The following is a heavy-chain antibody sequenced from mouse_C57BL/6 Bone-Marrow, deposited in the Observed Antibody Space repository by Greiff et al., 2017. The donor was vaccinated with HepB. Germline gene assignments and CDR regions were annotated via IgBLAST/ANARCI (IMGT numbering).Heavy chain of an antibody. CDR2: IYPRSGNT. Sequence: VQLQQSGAELARPGASVKLSCKASGYTFTSYGISWVKQRTGQGLEWIGEIYPRSGNTYYNEKFKGKATLTADKSSSTAYMELRSLTSEDSAVYFCARRDYDVYYYAMDYWGQGTSVTVSS. CDR1: GYTFTSYG. CDR3: ARRDYDVYYYAMDY. V-gene: IGHV1-81*01. D-gene: IGHD2-4*01. J-gene: IGHJ4*01.